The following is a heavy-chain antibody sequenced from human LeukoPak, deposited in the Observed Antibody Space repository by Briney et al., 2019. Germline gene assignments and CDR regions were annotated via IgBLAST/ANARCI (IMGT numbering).Heavy chain of an antibody. D-gene: IGHD6-25*01. CDR2: ISSSGSTI. CDR1: GFNFNIYE. CDR3: AKDQGLRRYFDY. Sequence: GGSLRLSCAASGFNFNIYEINWVRQAPGKGLEWVSYISSSGSTIYYADSVKGRFTISRDNSKNTLYLQMNSLRAEDTAVYYCAKDQGLRRYFDYWGQGTLVTVSS. V-gene: IGHV3-48*03. J-gene: IGHJ4*02.